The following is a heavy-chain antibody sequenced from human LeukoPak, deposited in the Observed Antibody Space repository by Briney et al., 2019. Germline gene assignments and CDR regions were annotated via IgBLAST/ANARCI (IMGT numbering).Heavy chain of an antibody. CDR2: ISAYNGNT. D-gene: IGHD5-12*01. J-gene: IGHJ6*03. CDR3: ATESIKGGYNGYYYYYYMDV. CDR1: GYTFTSYG. V-gene: IGHV1-18*01. Sequence: ASVKVSCKASGYTFTSYGISWVRQAPGQGLEWMGWISAYNGNTNYAQKLQGRVTMTTDTSTSTAYMELRSLRSDDTAVYYCATESIKGGYNGYYYYYYMDVWGKGTTVTVSS.